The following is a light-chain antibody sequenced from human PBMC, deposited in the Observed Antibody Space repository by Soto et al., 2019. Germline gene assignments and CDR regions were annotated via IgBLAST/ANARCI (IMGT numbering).Light chain of an antibody. J-gene: IGKJ1*01. CDR2: GAS. Sequence: EIGLTLSPGTLSLSQEERATLSCRASQSVSNNYLAWYEPKPGQAPRLLIYGASDRATGIPDRFSGSGSGTDFTLTISRLEPEDFAVYYCQQYVSSGTFGQRTKVDIK. CDR3: QQYVSSGT. V-gene: IGKV3-20*01. CDR1: QSVSNNY.